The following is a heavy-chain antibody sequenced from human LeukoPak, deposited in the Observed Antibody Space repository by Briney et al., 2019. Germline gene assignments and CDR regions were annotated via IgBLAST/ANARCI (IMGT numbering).Heavy chain of an antibody. CDR1: GGSISSYY. Sequence: SETLSLTCTVSGGSISSYYWSWIRQPPGGGLEWIGYIYYSGSTNYNPSLKSRVTISVDTSKNQFSLKLSSVTAADTAVYYCARRRRIAAAGYYFDYWGQGTLVTVSS. J-gene: IGHJ4*02. CDR2: IYYSGST. V-gene: IGHV4-59*01. CDR3: ARRRRIAAAGYYFDY. D-gene: IGHD6-13*01.